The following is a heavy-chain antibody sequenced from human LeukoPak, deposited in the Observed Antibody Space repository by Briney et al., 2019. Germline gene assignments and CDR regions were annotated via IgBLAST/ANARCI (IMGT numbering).Heavy chain of an antibody. J-gene: IGHJ5*02. D-gene: IGHD6-13*01. CDR1: GFTFSSYA. V-gene: IGHV3-23*01. CDR3: AKGGPSYSSSWYGGWFDP. Sequence: PGGSLRLSCAASGFTFSSYAMSWVRQAPGKGLEWVSAISGSGGSTYYADSVKGRFTISRDNSKNTLYLQMNSLRAEDTAVYYCAKGGPSYSSSWYGGWFDPWGQGTLVTVSS. CDR2: ISGSGGST.